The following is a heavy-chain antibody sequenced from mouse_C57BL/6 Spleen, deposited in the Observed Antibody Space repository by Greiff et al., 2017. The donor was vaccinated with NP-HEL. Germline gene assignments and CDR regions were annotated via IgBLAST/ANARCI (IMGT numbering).Heavy chain of an antibody. V-gene: IGHV1-18*01. CDR3: AREGSYGSSSAWFAY. D-gene: IGHD1-1*01. J-gene: IGHJ3*01. CDR2: INPNNGGT. Sequence: EVQLQQSGPELVKPGASVKIPCKASGYTFTDYNMDWVKQSHGKSLEWIGDINPNNGGTIYNQKFKGKATLTVDKSSSTAYMELRSLTSEDTAVYYCAREGSYGSSSAWFAYWGQGTLVTVSA. CDR1: GYTFTDYN.